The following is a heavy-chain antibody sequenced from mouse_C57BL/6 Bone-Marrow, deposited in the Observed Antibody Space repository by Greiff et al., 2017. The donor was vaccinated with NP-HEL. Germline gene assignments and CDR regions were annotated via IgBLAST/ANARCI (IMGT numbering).Heavy chain of an antibody. CDR2: IDPENGDT. V-gene: IGHV14-4*01. D-gene: IGHD1-1*01. Sequence: EVQLQQSGAELVRPGASVKLSCTASGFNIKDDYMHWVKQRPEQGLEWIGWIDPENGDTEYASKFQGKATITADTSSNRAYLQLSSLTSEDTAVYYCTRGGLLRFFPLFDYWGQGTTLTVSS. CDR3: TRGGLLRFFPLFDY. J-gene: IGHJ2*01. CDR1: GFNIKDDY.